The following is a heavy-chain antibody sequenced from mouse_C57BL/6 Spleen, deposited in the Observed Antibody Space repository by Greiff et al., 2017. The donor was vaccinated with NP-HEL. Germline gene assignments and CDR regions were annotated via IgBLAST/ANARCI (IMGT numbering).Heavy chain of an antibody. Sequence: EESGGGLVQPGGSMKLSCAASGFTFSDAWMDWVRQSPEKGLEWVAEIRNKANNHATYYAESVKGRFTISRDDSKSSVYLQMNSLRAEDTGIYYCTRQSPYDGYCYFDYWGQGTTLTVSS. J-gene: IGHJ2*01. D-gene: IGHD2-3*01. V-gene: IGHV6-6*01. CDR2: IRNKANNHAT. CDR3: TRQSPYDGYCYFDY. CDR1: GFTFSDAW.